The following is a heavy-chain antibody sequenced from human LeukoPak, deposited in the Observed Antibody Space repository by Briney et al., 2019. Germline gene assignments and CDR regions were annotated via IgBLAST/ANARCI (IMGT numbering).Heavy chain of an antibody. J-gene: IGHJ3*02. V-gene: IGHV3-9*01. CDR2: ISFIIGII. CDR3: AREEWELLAFDI. D-gene: IGHD1-26*01. Sequence: XGISFIIGIIRYAHSVKRRFTISRDNAKNSLYLQMNSLRAEDTALYYCAREEWELLAFDIWGQGTMVTVSS.